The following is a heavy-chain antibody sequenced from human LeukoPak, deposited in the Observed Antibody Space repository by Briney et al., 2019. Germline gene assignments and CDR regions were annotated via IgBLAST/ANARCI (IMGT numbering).Heavy chain of an antibody. V-gene: IGHV3-23*01. CDR3: AKEWPSEWQQLHDYDAVDV. CDR2: LSDSGCT. J-gene: IGHJ3*01. CDR1: GFTYRNYA. D-gene: IGHD6-13*01. Sequence: GVSLRLLCAACGFTYRNYAMTCARQAPAKGLEGVSTLSDSGCTFHADSVTGRFNLARDNSKHPLFLQMNGLRAYGTAVYYLAKEWPSEWQQLHDYDAVDVWGQGTMGTVSS.